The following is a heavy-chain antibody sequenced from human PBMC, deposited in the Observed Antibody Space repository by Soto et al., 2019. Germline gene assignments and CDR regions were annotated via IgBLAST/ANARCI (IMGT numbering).Heavy chain of an antibody. CDR1: GFTFSDYY. CDR2: ISSSGSTK. Sequence: QVQLVESGGGLVKPGGSLRLSCAASGFTFSDYYMSWIRQAPGKGLEWVSYISSSGSTKYYADSVKGRFTISRDNAKNSVYQQMNSVRSEDAAVYYCAKISPGSGGYFDYWGQGTLVTVSS. D-gene: IGHD3-10*01. J-gene: IGHJ4*02. V-gene: IGHV3-11*01. CDR3: AKISPGSGGYFDY.